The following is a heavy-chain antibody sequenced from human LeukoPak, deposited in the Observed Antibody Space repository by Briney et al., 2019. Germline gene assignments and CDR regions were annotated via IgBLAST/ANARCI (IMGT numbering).Heavy chain of an antibody. CDR3: ARDRGYSSGWYFWY. V-gene: IGHV1-2*06. Sequence: GASVKVSCKASGYTFTGYYMHWVRQAPGQGLEWMGRINPNSGGTNYAQKFQGRVTMTRDTSISTAYMELSRQRSDDTAVYYCARDRGYSSGWYFWYWGQGTLVTVSS. CDR1: GYTFTGYY. D-gene: IGHD6-19*01. CDR2: INPNSGGT. J-gene: IGHJ4*02.